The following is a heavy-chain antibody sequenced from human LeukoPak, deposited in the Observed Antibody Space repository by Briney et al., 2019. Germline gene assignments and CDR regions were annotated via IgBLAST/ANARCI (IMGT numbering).Heavy chain of an antibody. CDR1: GFPFSGSG. CDR3: AKDLTTKQLYNWFDP. V-gene: IGHV3-30*02. CDR2: IWYDGSHQ. J-gene: IGHJ5*02. D-gene: IGHD1-1*01. Sequence: PGGSLRLSCAASGFPFSGSGMHWVRQAPGKGLEWVAVIWYDGSHQYYADSVKGRFTISRDNSKHTLDLQMNSLRAEDTAVYYCAKDLTTKQLYNWFDPWGQGTLVTVSS.